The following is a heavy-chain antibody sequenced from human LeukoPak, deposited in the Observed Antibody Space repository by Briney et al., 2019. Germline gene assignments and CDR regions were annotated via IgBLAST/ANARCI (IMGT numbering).Heavy chain of an antibody. CDR2: IYYSGST. Sequence: PXETLSLTCTVSGGSVSSSNYYWGWIRQPPGTGLEWIGSIYYSGSTYYNPSLKSRVTISVDTSKNQFSLKLSSVTAADTAVYYCARHPQNWFDPWGQGTLVTVSS. J-gene: IGHJ5*02. CDR1: GGSVSSSNYY. CDR3: ARHPQNWFDP. V-gene: IGHV4-39*01.